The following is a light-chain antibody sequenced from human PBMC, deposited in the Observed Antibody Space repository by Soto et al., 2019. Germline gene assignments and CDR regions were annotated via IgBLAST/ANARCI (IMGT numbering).Light chain of an antibody. CDR2: AAS. J-gene: IGKJ1*01. Sequence: EIVMTQSPATLSVSPGERATLSCRASQSVINNLAWYQQKPGQAPRLLIYAASARATGIPARFSGSGSGTEFTLTIRSLQSEDFAIYYCQQYKEWPPWTFGQGTKVEIK. CDR1: QSVINN. CDR3: QQYKEWPPWT. V-gene: IGKV3-15*01.